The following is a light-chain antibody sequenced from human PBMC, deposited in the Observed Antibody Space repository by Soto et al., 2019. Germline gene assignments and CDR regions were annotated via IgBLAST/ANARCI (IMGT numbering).Light chain of an antibody. CDR2: DVS. V-gene: IGLV2-14*01. CDR3: SSYTSSSTPGYV. Sequence: QSALSQPASVSGSPGQPITISCTGTSSDVGGYNYVSWYQQQPGKAPRLMIYDVSNRPSGASNRFSGSKSGNTASLTISGLQAEHEADHYWSSYTSSSTPGYVFVTGTKVTVL. J-gene: IGLJ1*01. CDR1: SSDVGGYNY.